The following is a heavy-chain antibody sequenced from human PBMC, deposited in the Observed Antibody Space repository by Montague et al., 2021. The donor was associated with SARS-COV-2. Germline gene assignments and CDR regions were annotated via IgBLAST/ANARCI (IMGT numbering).Heavy chain of an antibody. CDR3: ARGPQEYRITMIVVDYWYFDL. Sequence: SETLSLTCTVSGGSISSYYWRWIRQPPGKGLEWIGYIYYSGSTNYNPSLTSRVTISVDTSKNQFSLKLSSVTAADTAVYYCARGPQEYRITMIVVDYWYFDLWGRGTLVTVSS. J-gene: IGHJ2*01. CDR1: GGSISSYY. V-gene: IGHV4-59*01. D-gene: IGHD3-22*01. CDR2: IYYSGST.